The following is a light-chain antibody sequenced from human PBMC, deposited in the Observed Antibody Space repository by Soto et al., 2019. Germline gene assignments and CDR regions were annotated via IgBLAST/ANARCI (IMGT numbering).Light chain of an antibody. V-gene: IGLV2-14*01. CDR1: SIDVGNNNY. CDR3: SSFTGSSYV. J-gene: IGLJ1*01. CDR2: DVT. Sequence: QSVLTQPASVSGSPGQSITISCTGTSIDVGNNNYVSWYQQNPGKAPKLIICDVTDRPSGVSNRFSGSKSGNTASLTISGLQADDEADYYCSSFTGSSYVFGTGTKVTVL.